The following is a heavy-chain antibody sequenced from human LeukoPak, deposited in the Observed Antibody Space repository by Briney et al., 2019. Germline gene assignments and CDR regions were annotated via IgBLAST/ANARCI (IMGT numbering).Heavy chain of an antibody. CDR2: INPSGGST. D-gene: IGHD3-3*01. Sequence: ASVKVSCKASGYTFTSYYMHWVRQAPGQGLEWMGIINPSGGSTSYAQKFQGRVTMTRDTSTSTVYMELSSLRSEDTAVYYCARNRFLEWPISGYFNYWGQGTLVTVS. J-gene: IGHJ4*02. CDR3: ARNRFLEWPISGYFNY. V-gene: IGHV1-46*01. CDR1: GYTFTSYY.